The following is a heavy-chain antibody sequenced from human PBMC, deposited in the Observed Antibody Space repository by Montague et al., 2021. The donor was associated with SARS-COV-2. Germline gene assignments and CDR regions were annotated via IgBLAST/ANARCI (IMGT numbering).Heavy chain of an antibody. Sequence: SETLSLTCTVSGGSISSSSYYWGWIRQPPGKGLEWIGSIYYTGSTYYNPSLKSRVTISVDTSKNQFSLKLSSVTVADTAVYYCAGDTRIAMLVVVTRYGLDVWGQGTTVTVSS. V-gene: IGHV4-39*07. J-gene: IGHJ6*02. CDR2: IYYTGST. CDR3: AGDTRIAMLVVVTRYGLDV. CDR1: GGSISSSSYY. D-gene: IGHD3-22*01.